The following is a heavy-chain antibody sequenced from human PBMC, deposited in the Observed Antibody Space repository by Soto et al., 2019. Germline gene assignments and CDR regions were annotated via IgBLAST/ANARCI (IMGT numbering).Heavy chain of an antibody. CDR3: ARGAAAGKVYYYYGMDV. CDR2: INPSGGST. V-gene: IGHV1-46*01. D-gene: IGHD6-13*01. Sequence: ASVKVSCKASGYTFTSYYMPWVRQAPGQGLEWMGIINPSGGSTSYAQKFQGRVTMTRDTSTSTVYMSLSSLRSEDTAVYDCARGAAAGKVYYYYGMDVWGQGTTVTVSS. CDR1: GYTFTSYY. J-gene: IGHJ6*02.